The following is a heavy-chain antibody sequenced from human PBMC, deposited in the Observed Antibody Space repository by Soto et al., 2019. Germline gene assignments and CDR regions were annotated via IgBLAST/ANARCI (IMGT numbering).Heavy chain of an antibody. J-gene: IGHJ6*02. CDR3: ARVVSRYGGNHYYYYGMDA. CDR2: IYYSGST. D-gene: IGHD4-17*01. CDR1: GGSISSGDYY. Sequence: SETLSLTCTVSGGSISSGDYYWSWIRQPPGKGLEWIGYIYYSGSTYYNPSLKSRVTISVDTSKNQFSLKLSSVTAADTAVYYCARVVSRYGGNHYYYYGMDAWGQGTTVTVSS. V-gene: IGHV4-30-4*01.